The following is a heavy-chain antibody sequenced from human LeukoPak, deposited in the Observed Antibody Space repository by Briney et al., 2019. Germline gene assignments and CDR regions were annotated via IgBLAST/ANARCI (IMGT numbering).Heavy chain of an antibody. V-gene: IGHV3-30-3*01. CDR1: GSTFSSYA. CDR3: ARPDSIQLWEFFDY. J-gene: IGHJ4*02. CDR2: ISYDGSNK. Sequence: PGRSLRLTCAASGSTFSSYAMHWVRQAPGKGLEWVAVISYDGSNKYYADSVKGRFTISRDNSKNTLYLQMNSLRAEDTAVYYCARPDSIQLWEFFDYWGQGTLVTVSS. D-gene: IGHD5-18*01.